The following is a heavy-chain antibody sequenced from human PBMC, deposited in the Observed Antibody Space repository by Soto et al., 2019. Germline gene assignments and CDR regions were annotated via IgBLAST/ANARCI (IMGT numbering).Heavy chain of an antibody. CDR2: ISSDGTNK. V-gene: IGHV3-30-3*01. J-gene: IGHJ4*02. CDR3: ARDQNPSGSYQGIFDY. Sequence: QVQLVESGGGVVQPGRSLRLSCGASGFTFSNYAMHWVRQAPGKGLEWVAVISSDGTNKYYADSVKGRFTISRDNSKNPLYRPMNSLRAEDTAVYYCARDQNPSGSYQGIFDYWGQGILVTVSS. CDR1: GFTFSNYA. D-gene: IGHD1-26*01.